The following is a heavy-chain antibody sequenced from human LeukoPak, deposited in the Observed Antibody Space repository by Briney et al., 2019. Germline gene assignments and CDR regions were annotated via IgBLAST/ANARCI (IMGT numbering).Heavy chain of an antibody. CDR1: GGSISNYY. V-gene: IGHV4-59*01. J-gene: IGHJ5*02. CDR3: ARTNANPDWFDP. D-gene: IGHD4/OR15-4a*01. CDR2: IYYSGNT. Sequence: PSETLSLTCTVSGGSISNYYWSWIRQPPGKGLEWIGYIYYSGNTNYNPSLKSRVTISVDTSKNQFSLKLTSVTAADTAVYYCARTNANPDWFDPWGQGTLVTVFS.